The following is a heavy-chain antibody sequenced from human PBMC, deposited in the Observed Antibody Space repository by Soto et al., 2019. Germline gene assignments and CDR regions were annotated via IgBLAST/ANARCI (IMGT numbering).Heavy chain of an antibody. CDR3: ARDRDYYYYGMDV. J-gene: IGHJ6*02. D-gene: IGHD3-10*01. CDR1: GGSISSYY. Sequence: LSLTCTVSGGSISSYYWSWIRQPPGKGLEWIGYIYYSGSTNYNPSLKSRVTISVDMSKNQFSLKLSSVTAADTAVYYCARDRDYYYYGMDVWGQGTTVTVSS. V-gene: IGHV4-59*01. CDR2: IYYSGST.